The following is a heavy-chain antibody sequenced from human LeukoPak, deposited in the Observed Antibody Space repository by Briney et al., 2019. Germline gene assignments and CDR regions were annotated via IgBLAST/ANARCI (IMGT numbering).Heavy chain of an antibody. CDR3: ARDLSHDSSGYSDY. CDR2: IYSGGST. CDR1: GFTVSSNY. Sequence: PGGSLRLSCAASGFTVSSNYMSWVRQAPGKGLEWVSVIYSGGSTYYADSVKGRLTISRDNSKNTLYLQMNSLRAEDTAVYYCARDLSHDSSGYSDYWGQGTLVTVSS. D-gene: IGHD3-22*01. V-gene: IGHV3-53*01. J-gene: IGHJ4*02.